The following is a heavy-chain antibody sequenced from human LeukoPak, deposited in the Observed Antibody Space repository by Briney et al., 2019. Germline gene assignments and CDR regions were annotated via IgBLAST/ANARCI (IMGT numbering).Heavy chain of an antibody. CDR1: GGSISSYY. V-gene: IGHV4-4*09. Sequence: SETLSLTCTVSGGSISSYYWSWIRQPPGKGLECIVYIYTSGSTNYNPSLKSRVTIPVDTSKNQFSLKLSSVTAADTAVYYCARLLGRYCSSTSCIYNWFDPWGQGTLVTVSS. CDR3: ARLLGRYCSSTSCIYNWFDP. CDR2: IYTSGST. D-gene: IGHD2-2*01. J-gene: IGHJ5*02.